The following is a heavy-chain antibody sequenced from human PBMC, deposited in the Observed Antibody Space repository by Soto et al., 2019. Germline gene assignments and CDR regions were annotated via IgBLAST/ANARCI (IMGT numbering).Heavy chain of an antibody. CDR3: ASLFHCSSTSCYYYYGMDV. J-gene: IGHJ6*02. Sequence: PSETLSLTCTVSGGSISNYYWSWIRQPPGKGLEWIGYIYYSGTTNYNPSLKSRVTISIDTPKKQFSLELSSVTAADTAVYYCASLFHCSSTSCYYYYGMDVWGQGTTVTVSS. D-gene: IGHD2-2*01. V-gene: IGHV4-59*08. CDR2: IYYSGTT. CDR1: GGSISNYY.